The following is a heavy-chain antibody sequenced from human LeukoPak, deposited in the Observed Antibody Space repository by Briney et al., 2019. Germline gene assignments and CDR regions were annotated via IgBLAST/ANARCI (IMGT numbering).Heavy chain of an antibody. CDR1: GFTFSSYG. J-gene: IGHJ4*02. CDR2: ISSSSSYI. D-gene: IGHD3-10*01. CDR3: ARLFVYGSGAEAFDY. V-gene: IGHV3-21*06. Sequence: GGTLRLSCAASGFTFSSYGMSWVRQAPGKGLEWVSAISSSSSYIYYADSVRGRFTISRDNAKNSLYLQMDSLRAEDTAVYYCARLFVYGSGAEAFDYWGQGALVTVSS.